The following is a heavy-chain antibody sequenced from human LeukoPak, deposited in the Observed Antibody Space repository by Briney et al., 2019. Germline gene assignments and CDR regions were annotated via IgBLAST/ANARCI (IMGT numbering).Heavy chain of an antibody. CDR2: IYYSGST. Sequence: SETLSLTCTVSVGSISSYYWSWIRQPPAKGLDGIGYIYYSGSTKYNPSLKSRVTISVDTSKKQFSLKLGSVTAADTAVYYCASLTGRYYFDYWGQGTLVTVSS. CDR1: VGSISSYY. V-gene: IGHV4-59*08. J-gene: IGHJ4*02. CDR3: ASLTGRYYFDY.